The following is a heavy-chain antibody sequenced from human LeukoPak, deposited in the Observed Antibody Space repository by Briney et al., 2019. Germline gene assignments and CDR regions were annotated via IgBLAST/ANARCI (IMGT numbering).Heavy chain of an antibody. CDR3: ARGNTVTYFVS. V-gene: IGHV3-53*01. D-gene: IGHD4-17*01. Sequence: PGGSLRVSCAASGFTVSSNYMSWVRQAPGKGLEWVSLIYSGGSTYYADSVKGRFTISRDNSKNTLYLQMNTLRAEDTAVYYCARGNTVTYFVSWGQGTLVTVSS. CDR1: GFTVSSNY. J-gene: IGHJ5*02. CDR2: IYSGGST.